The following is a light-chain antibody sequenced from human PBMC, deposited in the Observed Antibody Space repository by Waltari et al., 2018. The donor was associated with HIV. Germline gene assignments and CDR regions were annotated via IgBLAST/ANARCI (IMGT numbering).Light chain of an antibody. CDR3: QQRHSWPLS. Sequence: EIALTQSPVDLSLYPGDRATLSFRANLTIVNYLGWYQQKPGQGPSLLIYDASKRVTGVPVRFSGSGSGTDFSLIINNIQPEDSAVYYCQQRHSWPLSFGGGTKVEI. J-gene: IGKJ4*01. V-gene: IGKV3-11*01. CDR1: LTIVNY. CDR2: DAS.